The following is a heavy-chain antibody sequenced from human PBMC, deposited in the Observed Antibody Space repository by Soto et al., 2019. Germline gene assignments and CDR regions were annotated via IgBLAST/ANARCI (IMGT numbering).Heavy chain of an antibody. CDR3: ARWPYRTGGSCYDY. V-gene: IGHV3-74*01. Sequence: GSLTLSCAAAASTFTSLWTHCVRQAPGKGPVCVSPINSDGSSTSYADSVKGRFTISKDKVKNTLYLQMTSLRAEDTAVYYCARWPYRTGGSCYDYWGQGTLVTVSS. D-gene: IGHD2-15*01. CDR2: INSDGSST. CDR1: ASTFTSLW. J-gene: IGHJ4*02.